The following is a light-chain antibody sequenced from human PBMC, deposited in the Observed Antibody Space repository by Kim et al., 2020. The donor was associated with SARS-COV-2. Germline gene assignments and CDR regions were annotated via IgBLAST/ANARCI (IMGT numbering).Light chain of an antibody. V-gene: IGKV1-39*01. CDR2: AAS. J-gene: IGKJ4*01. CDR1: QSISIY. Sequence: ASVGDRVTIPCRASQSISIYLHWYQQKPGRAPKLLIYAASSLQSGAPSRFSGSGSGTDFTLTISSLQREDFATYYCQQGYSSPLTFGGGTKVDIK. CDR3: QQGYSSPLT.